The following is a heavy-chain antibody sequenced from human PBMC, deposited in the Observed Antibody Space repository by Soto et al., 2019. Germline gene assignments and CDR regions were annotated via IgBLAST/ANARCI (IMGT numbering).Heavy chain of an antibody. CDR3: GSSVDSSDWHYAFNI. V-gene: IGHV4-30-2*01. CDR2: IYHSGTT. D-gene: IGHD3-22*01. Sequence: SETLSLTCSVSGESISSGGYSWSWIRQPPGGGLEWLGYIYHSGTTYSNPSLQSRLTMSVDRSKNEFSLNLNSVTAADTALYYCGSSVDSSDWHYAFNIWGRGTLVTVSS. CDR1: GESISSGGYS. J-gene: IGHJ3*02.